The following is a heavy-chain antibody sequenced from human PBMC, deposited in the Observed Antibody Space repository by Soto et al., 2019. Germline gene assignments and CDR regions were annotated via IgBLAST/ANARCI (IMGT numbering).Heavy chain of an antibody. CDR1: GGTFSSYA. CDR3: AREDCGGDCYPAAYNWFDP. D-gene: IGHD2-21*02. V-gene: IGHV1-69*13. CDR2: IIPIFGTA. J-gene: IGHJ5*02. Sequence: ASVKVSCKASGGTFSSYAISWVRQAPGQGLEWMGGIIPIFGTANYAQRFQGRVTITADESTSTAYMELSSLRSEDTAVYYCAREDCGGDCYPAAYNWFDPWGQGTLVTVSS.